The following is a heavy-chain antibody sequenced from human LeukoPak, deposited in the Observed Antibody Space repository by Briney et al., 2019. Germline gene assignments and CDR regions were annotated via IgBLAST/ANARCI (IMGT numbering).Heavy chain of an antibody. CDR3: ARGGGYSYGTYYYYGMDV. CDR2: ISINGGST. J-gene: IGHJ6*02. D-gene: IGHD5-18*01. CDR1: GFTFSSYA. V-gene: IGHV3-64*01. Sequence: ASLRLSCAASGFTFSSYAMHWVRQAPGKGLEYVSAISINGGSTYYANSVKGRFTISRDNSKNTLYLQMGSLRAEDMAVYYCARGGGYSYGTYYYYGMDVWGQGTTVTVSS.